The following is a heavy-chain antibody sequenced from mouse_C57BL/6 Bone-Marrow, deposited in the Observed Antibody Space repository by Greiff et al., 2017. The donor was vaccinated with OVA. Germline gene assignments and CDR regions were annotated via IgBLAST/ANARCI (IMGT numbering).Heavy chain of an antibody. CDR2: IDPSDSYT. CDR1: GYTFTSYW. D-gene: IGHD1-1*01. Sequence: VQLQQPGAELVRPGTSVKLSCKASGYTFTSYWMHWVKQRPGQGLEWIGVIDPSDSYTNYNQKFKGKATLTVDTSSSTAYMQLSSLTSEDSAVYYCARFPYYYGSSYGFAYWGQGTLVTVSA. CDR3: ARFPYYYGSSYGFAY. J-gene: IGHJ3*01. V-gene: IGHV1-59*01.